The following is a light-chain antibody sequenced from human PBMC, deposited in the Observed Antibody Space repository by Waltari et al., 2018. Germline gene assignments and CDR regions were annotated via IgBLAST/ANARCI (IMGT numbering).Light chain of an antibody. J-gene: IGLJ2*01. CDR1: SSDVGGYNY. CDR3: SSHTSNSVVV. CDR2: DVS. V-gene: IGLV2-14*03. Sequence: QSALTQPASVSGSPGQSITISCTGTSSDVGGYNYVSWYQQHPGKAPKVMIYDVSNRPAGVFSRYAGSKAGNAASLTISGLQAEDEAEYYCSSHTSNSVVVFGGGTKLTVL.